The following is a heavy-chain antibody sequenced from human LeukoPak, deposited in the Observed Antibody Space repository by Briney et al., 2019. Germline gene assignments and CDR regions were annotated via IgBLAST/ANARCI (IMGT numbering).Heavy chain of an antibody. CDR2: ISYDGSNK. Sequence: GRSLRLSCAASGFTFSSYGMHWVRQAPGKGLEWVAVISYDGSNKYYADSVKGRFTISRDNSKNTLYLQMNSLRAEDTAVYYCAKDMVRGVILPVLMLPIDYWGQGTLVTVSS. D-gene: IGHD3-10*01. CDR1: GFTFSSYG. CDR3: AKDMVRGVILPVLMLPIDY. J-gene: IGHJ4*02. V-gene: IGHV3-30*18.